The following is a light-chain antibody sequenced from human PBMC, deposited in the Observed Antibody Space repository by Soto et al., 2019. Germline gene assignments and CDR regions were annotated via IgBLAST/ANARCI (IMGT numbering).Light chain of an antibody. CDR3: ATWDDNLSALL. CDR2: DNN. V-gene: IGLV1-51*01. Sequence: QSVLTQPPSVSAAPGQKVTISCSGSGSNIGNNYVSWYQQLPGAAPKLLIYDNNKRPSGIPDRFSGSKSGTSATLDITGLQTGDEADYYCATWDDNLSALLFGGGTKLTVL. CDR1: GSNIGNNY. J-gene: IGLJ3*02.